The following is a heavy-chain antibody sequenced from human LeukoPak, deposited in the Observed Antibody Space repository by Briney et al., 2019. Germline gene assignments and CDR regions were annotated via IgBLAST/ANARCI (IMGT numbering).Heavy chain of an antibody. CDR1: GGSISSYY. D-gene: IGHD4-17*01. CDR3: ARENDYVDYALWFDP. J-gene: IGHJ5*02. CDR2: IYYSGST. V-gene: IGHV4-59*01. Sequence: SETLSLTCTVPGGSISSYYWSWIRQPPGKGLEWIGYIYYSGSTNYNPSLKSRVTISVDTSKNQSSLKLSSVTAADTAVYYCARENDYVDYALWFDPWGQGTLVTVSS.